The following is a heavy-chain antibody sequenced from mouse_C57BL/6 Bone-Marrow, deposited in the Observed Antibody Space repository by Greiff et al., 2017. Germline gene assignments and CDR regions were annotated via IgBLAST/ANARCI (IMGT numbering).Heavy chain of an antibody. CDR2: ILPSIGRT. CDR1: DSEVFPIAY. Sequence: VQLQQSGSELRSPGSSVKLSCKDFDSEVFPIAYLSWVRQKPGHGFEWMGGILPSIGRTNYGEKFEDKATLDADTLSNTAYLELNSLTSEDSAIYYGARVYEYDTWYAMDYWGQGTSVTVSS. V-gene: IGHV15-2*01. D-gene: IGHD2-4*01. J-gene: IGHJ4*01. CDR3: ARVYEYDTWYAMDY.